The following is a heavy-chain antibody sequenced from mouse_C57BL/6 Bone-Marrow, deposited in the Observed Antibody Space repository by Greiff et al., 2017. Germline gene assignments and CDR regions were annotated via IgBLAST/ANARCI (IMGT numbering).Heavy chain of an antibody. D-gene: IGHD1-1*01. J-gene: IGHJ4*01. CDR3: ARFGYYGRGAMDY. CDR2: INPNNGGT. Sequence: VQLKESGPELVKPGASVKIPCKASGYTFTDYNMDWVKQSHGKSLEWIGDINPNNGGTIYNQKFKGTATLTVDKSSSTAYKELRSLTSEDTAVYYCARFGYYGRGAMDYWGQGTSVTVSS. V-gene: IGHV1-18*01. CDR1: GYTFTDYN.